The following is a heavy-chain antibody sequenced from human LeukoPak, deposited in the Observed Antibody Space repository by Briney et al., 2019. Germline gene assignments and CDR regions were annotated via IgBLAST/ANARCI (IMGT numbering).Heavy chain of an antibody. Sequence: GASVKVSCKASGGTFSSYAISWVRQAPGQGLEWMGGIIPIFGTANYAQKFQGRVTITTDESTSTAYMELNSLRSEDTAVYYCARAGAYYDFWSGFRPYYYYMDVWGKGTTVTVSS. V-gene: IGHV1-69*05. J-gene: IGHJ6*03. CDR1: GGTFSSYA. CDR3: ARAGAYYDFWSGFRPYYYYMDV. CDR2: IIPIFGTA. D-gene: IGHD3-3*01.